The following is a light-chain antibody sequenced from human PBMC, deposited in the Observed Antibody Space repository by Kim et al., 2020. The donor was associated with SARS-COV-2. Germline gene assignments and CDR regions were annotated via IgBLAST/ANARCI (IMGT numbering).Light chain of an antibody. CDR2: DAS. J-gene: IGKJ4*01. V-gene: IGKV1-33*01. Sequence: ASGGDRVTITCQASRDIGNNLNWYQQKPGKAPKVLIYDASNVQTGVPSRFSGTGSGTDFTFIITSLQPEDVATYYCQQFDNLSLTFGGGTKLEI. CDR1: RDIGNN. CDR3: QQFDNLSLT.